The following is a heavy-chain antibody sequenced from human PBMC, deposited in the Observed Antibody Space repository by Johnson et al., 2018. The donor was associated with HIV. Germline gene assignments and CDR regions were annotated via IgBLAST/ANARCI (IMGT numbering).Heavy chain of an antibody. Sequence: VQLVESGGGLIQPGGSLRLSCAASGFTVSASSIIWVRQALGEGLKWVSLIYSGGSTYYADSVKGRFTISRDNSKNTLYLQMNSLRAEDTAVYYCARDVAATMIVVGGAYDAFDIWGQGTMVTVSS. V-gene: IGHV3-53*01. D-gene: IGHD3-22*01. CDR1: GFTVSASS. CDR3: ARDVAATMIVVGGAYDAFDI. J-gene: IGHJ3*02. CDR2: IYSGGST.